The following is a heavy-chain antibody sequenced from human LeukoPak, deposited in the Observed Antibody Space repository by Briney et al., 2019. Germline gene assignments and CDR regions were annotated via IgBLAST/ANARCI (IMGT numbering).Heavy chain of an antibody. Sequence: ASVKVSCKASGYTFTTYGITWVRQAPGQGLEWMGWISGYNGKTNYAQKLQGRVTMTTVKSTSTVYMELRSLRSDDTAVYYCAREFGSGSYSLGYWGQGTLVTVSS. D-gene: IGHD1-26*01. V-gene: IGHV1-18*01. CDR2: ISGYNGKT. CDR3: AREFGSGSYSLGY. CDR1: GYTFTTYG. J-gene: IGHJ4*02.